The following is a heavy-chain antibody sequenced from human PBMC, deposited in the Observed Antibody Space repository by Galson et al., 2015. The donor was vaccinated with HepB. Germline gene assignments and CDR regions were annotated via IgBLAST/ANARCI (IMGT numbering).Heavy chain of an antibody. CDR1: GFTFDDYA. Sequence: LRLSCSASGFTFDDYAMHWVRQAPGKGLEWVSGISWNSGSIGYADSVKGRFTISRDNAKNSLYLQMNSLRAEDTALYYCAKESPSVTTFGWGARYLDYWGQGTLVTVSS. CDR3: AKESPSVTTFGWGARYLDY. D-gene: IGHD4-17*01. CDR2: ISWNSGSI. V-gene: IGHV3-9*01. J-gene: IGHJ4*02.